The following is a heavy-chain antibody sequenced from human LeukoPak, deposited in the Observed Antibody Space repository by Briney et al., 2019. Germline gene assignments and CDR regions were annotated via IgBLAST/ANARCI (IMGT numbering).Heavy chain of an antibody. V-gene: IGHV3-30*02. CDR3: AKDAELIAAAGYFDY. CDR2: IRYDGSNK. CDR1: GFTFSSYG. D-gene: IGHD6-13*01. Sequence: PGGSLRLSCAASGFTFSSYGMHWVRQAPGKGLEWVAFIRYDGSNKYYADSVKGRFTISRDNSKNTLYLQMNSLRAEDTAVYYCAKDAELIAAAGYFDYWGQGTLVTVSS. J-gene: IGHJ4*02.